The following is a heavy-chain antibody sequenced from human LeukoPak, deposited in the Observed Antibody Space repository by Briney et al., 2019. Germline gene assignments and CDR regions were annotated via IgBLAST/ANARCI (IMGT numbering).Heavy chain of an antibody. D-gene: IGHD6-19*01. CDR3: ARGTVAATYGTFDY. CDR1: GYDFASYW. CDR2: IYPGDSDT. V-gene: IGHV5-51*01. Sequence: GESLKISCKVSGYDFASYWIAWVRPMPGKGLEWMGIIYPGDSDTRYSPSFQDQVAISADKSIGTAYLQWSSLKASDTAIYYCARGTVAATYGTFDYWGQGTLVTVSS. J-gene: IGHJ4*02.